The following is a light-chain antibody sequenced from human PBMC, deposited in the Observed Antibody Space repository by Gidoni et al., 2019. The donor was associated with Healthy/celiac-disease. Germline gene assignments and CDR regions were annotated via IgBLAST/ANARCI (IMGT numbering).Light chain of an antibody. CDR3: QQYNNWPPWT. CDR2: GAS. V-gene: IGKV3-15*01. Sequence: DIVMTQSPATLSVSPGERATLSCRASQSVSSNVAWYQQKTGQDPRRLIYGASTRATGIPARFSGSGSGTEFTLTISSLQSEDFAVYYCQQYNNWPPWTFGQGTKVEIK. CDR1: QSVSSN. J-gene: IGKJ1*01.